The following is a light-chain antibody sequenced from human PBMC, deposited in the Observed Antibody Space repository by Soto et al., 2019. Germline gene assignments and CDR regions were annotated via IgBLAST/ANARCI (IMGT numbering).Light chain of an antibody. CDR3: QQYGSSAFT. V-gene: IGKV3-20*01. Sequence: EIVLTQSPGTLSLSPGERATLSCRASQSFSSSYLAWYQQKPGQAPTRLIYGASSRATGTPDRFSGSGSGTDFTLTISRLEPEDFAVYYCQQYGSSAFTFGPGTKVDIK. CDR1: QSFSSSY. CDR2: GAS. J-gene: IGKJ3*01.